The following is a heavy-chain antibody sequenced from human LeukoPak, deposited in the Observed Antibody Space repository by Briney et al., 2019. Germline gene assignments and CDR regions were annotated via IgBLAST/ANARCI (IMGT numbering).Heavy chain of an antibody. CDR3: ARVAEQWLVVGANYMDV. Sequence: PGGSLRLSCAASGFTFSSYEMNWVRQAPGKGLEWVSYISSSGSTIYYADSVKGRFTISRDNAKNSLYLQMNSLRAEDTAVYYCARVAEQWLVVGANYMDVWGKGTTVTISS. D-gene: IGHD6-19*01. CDR2: ISSSGSTI. V-gene: IGHV3-48*03. CDR1: GFTFSSYE. J-gene: IGHJ6*03.